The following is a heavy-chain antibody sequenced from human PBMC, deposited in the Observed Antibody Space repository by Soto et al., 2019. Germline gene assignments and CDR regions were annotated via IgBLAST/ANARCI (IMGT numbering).Heavy chain of an antibody. D-gene: IGHD3-3*01. J-gene: IGHJ4*02. CDR2: IYTSGST. Sequence: LSLTCTVSGGSISSYYWSWIRQPAGKGLEWIGRIYTSGSTNYNPSLKSRVTMSVDTSKNQFSLKLSSVTAADTAVYYCAREGAHYDFWSGYYGFDYWGQGTLVTVSS. V-gene: IGHV4-4*07. CDR1: GGSISSYY. CDR3: AREGAHYDFWSGYYGFDY.